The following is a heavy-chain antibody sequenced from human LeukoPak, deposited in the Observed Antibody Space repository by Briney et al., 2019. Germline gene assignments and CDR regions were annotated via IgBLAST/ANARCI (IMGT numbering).Heavy chain of an antibody. CDR3: ARDRGGLVYCYYGMDV. V-gene: IGHV4-59*01. J-gene: IGHJ6*04. CDR2: IYYSGST. D-gene: IGHD6-19*01. Sequence: SETLSLTCTVSGGSISSYYWSWIRQPPGKGLEWIGYIYYSGSTNYNPSLKSRVTISVDTSKNQFSLKLSSVTAADTAVYYCARDRGGLVYCYYGMDVWGKGTTVTVSS. CDR1: GGSISSYY.